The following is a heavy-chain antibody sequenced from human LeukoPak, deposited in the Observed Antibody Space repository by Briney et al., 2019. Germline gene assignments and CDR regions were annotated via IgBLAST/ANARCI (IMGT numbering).Heavy chain of an antibody. CDR3: AKDTPRGYNYGYFDY. Sequence: GGSLRLSCAASGFTFSSYSMNWVRQAPGKGLEWVSSISSSSSYIYYADSVKGRFTISRDNAKNTLYLQMNSLGAEDTAVYYCAKDTPRGYNYGYFDYWGQGTLVTVSS. V-gene: IGHV3-21*04. CDR2: ISSSSSYI. J-gene: IGHJ4*02. D-gene: IGHD5-18*01. CDR1: GFTFSSYS.